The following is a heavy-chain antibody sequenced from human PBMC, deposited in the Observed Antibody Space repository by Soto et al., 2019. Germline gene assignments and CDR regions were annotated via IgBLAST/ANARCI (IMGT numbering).Heavy chain of an antibody. J-gene: IGHJ4*02. V-gene: IGHV3-33*01. Sequence: QVQLVESGGGMVQPGRSLRLSCAASGFTFSSYGMHWVRQAPGKGLEWVAVIWYDGSNKYYADSVKGRFTISRDNSKNTLYLQMNSLRAEDTAVYYCARDGTYYDILTGYSPFDYWGQGTLVTVSS. CDR3: ARDGTYYDILTGYSPFDY. CDR2: IWYDGSNK. D-gene: IGHD3-9*01. CDR1: GFTFSSYG.